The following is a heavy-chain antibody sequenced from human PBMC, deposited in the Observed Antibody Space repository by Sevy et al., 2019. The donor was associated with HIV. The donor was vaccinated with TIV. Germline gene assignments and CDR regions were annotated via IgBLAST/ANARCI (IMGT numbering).Heavy chain of an antibody. D-gene: IGHD6-13*01. CDR3: ARARARGYSSSWYEDY. Sequence: GGSLRLSCAASGFTFSSYAMHWVRQAPGKGLEWVVVISYDGSNKYYADSVKGRFTISRDNSKNTLYLQMNSLRAEDTAVYYCARARARGYSSSWYEDYWGQGTLVTVSS. V-gene: IGHV3-30-3*01. CDR1: GFTFSSYA. J-gene: IGHJ4*02. CDR2: ISYDGSNK.